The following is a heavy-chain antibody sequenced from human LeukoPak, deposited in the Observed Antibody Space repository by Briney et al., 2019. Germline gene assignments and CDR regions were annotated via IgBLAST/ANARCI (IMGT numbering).Heavy chain of an antibody. CDR3: ARDPGPVNSYGSQYFDY. J-gene: IGHJ4*02. Sequence: VASVTVSCKASGYTFTSYDINWVRQATGQGLEWMGWMNPNSGNTGYAQKFQGRVTMTRNTSISTAYMELSSLRSEDTAVYYCARDPGPVNSYGSQYFDYWGQGTLVTVSS. V-gene: IGHV1-8*01. CDR2: MNPNSGNT. CDR1: GYTFTSYD. D-gene: IGHD5-18*01.